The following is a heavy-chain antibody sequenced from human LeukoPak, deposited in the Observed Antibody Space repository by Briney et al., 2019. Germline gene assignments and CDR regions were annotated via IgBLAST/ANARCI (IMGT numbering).Heavy chain of an antibody. V-gene: IGHV3-74*01. Sequence: GGSLRLSCAASGFTFSSYGMHWVRQAPGKGLVWVSRINSAGSSTSYADSVKCRFTISRDNAKNTLYLQMNSPRAEDTAVYYCTRDSDYSNYDWGQGTLVTVSS. D-gene: IGHD4-11*01. CDR2: INSAGSST. CDR3: TRDSDYSNYD. CDR1: GFTFSSYG. J-gene: IGHJ4*02.